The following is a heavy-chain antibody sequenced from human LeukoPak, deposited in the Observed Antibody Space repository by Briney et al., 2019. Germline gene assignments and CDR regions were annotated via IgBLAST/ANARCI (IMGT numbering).Heavy chain of an antibody. V-gene: IGHV4-59*12. CDR3: ARDRVGATYFDY. J-gene: IGHJ4*02. D-gene: IGHD1-26*01. CDR2: IYYSGST. Sequence: SETLSLTCTVSGGSISTYYWSWIRQPPGKGLEWIGYIYYSGSTSYNPSLKSRVTISVDTSKNQFSLKLSSVTAADTAVYYCARDRVGATYFDYWGQGTLVTVSS. CDR1: GGSISTYY.